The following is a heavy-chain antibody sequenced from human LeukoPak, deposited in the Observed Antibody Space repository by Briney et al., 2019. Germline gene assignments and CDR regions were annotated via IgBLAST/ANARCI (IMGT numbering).Heavy chain of an antibody. CDR1: GGSFSGYY. Sequence: KPSETLSLTCAVYGGSFSGYYWSWIRQPPGKGLEWIGEINHSGSTNYNPSLKSRVTISVDTSKNQFSLKLSSVTAADTAVYYCARGMLPMGYYYYYMDVWGKGTTVTVSS. CDR3: ARGMLPMGYYYYYMDV. CDR2: INHSGST. V-gene: IGHV4-34*01. J-gene: IGHJ6*03. D-gene: IGHD3-10*01.